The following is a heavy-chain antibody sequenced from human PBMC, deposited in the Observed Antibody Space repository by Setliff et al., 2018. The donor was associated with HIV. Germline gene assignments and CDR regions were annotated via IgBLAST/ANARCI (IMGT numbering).Heavy chain of an antibody. J-gene: IGHJ6*03. V-gene: IGHV5-51*01. CDR1: GYSFTNYW. D-gene: IGHD3-3*01. CDR3: ARLGYYHFWSGPEGYMDV. CDR2: IWPDDSDT. Sequence: GESLKISCKASGYSFTNYWVGWVRQMPGSGLEWMGLIWPDDSDTIYSPSFQGQVTMSADKSINTAYVQWSSLKASDTAMYYCARLGYYHFWSGPEGYMDVWGKGTTVTVSS.